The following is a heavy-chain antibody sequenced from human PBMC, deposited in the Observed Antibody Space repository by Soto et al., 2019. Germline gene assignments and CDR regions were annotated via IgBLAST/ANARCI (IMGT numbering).Heavy chain of an antibody. D-gene: IGHD2-15*01. Sequence: PSETLSLTCTVSGGSVSSSSCYWGWIRQHPGKGLEWLGYIYYRGSTYYNPSLKSRVHISVDTSKKHFSLRLSSVTAADTAVYYCARVEVVITRGALDYWGPGTLVTVSS. CDR3: ARVEVVITRGALDY. CDR1: GGSVSSSSCY. CDR2: IYYRGST. V-gene: IGHV4-31*03. J-gene: IGHJ4*02.